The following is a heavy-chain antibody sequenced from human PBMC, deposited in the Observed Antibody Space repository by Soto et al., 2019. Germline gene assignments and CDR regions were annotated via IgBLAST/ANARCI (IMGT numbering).Heavy chain of an antibody. Sequence: GESLKISCKGSGYSFTSYWSGWVRQMPGKGLEWMGIIYPGDSDNRYSPYFQGQVTISADKSISTAYLQWSSLKASDTAMYYCARGRIENISGWYVWCQGTMVTVSS. CDR1: GYSFTSYW. CDR2: IYPGDSDN. V-gene: IGHV5-51*01. J-gene: IGHJ6*02. D-gene: IGHD6-19*01. CDR3: ARGRIENISGWYV.